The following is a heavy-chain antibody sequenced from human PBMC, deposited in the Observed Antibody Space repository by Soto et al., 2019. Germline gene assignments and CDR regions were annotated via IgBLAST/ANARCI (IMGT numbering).Heavy chain of an antibody. D-gene: IGHD5-18*01. Sequence: ASVKVSCKASGYTFTGYYMHWVRQAPGQGLEWMGWTNPNSGGTNYAQKFQGWVTMTRDTSISTAYMELSRLRSDDTAVYYCARAPGIQLWLSFDYWGQGTLVTVSS. J-gene: IGHJ4*02. V-gene: IGHV1-2*04. CDR2: TNPNSGGT. CDR3: ARAPGIQLWLSFDY. CDR1: GYTFTGYY.